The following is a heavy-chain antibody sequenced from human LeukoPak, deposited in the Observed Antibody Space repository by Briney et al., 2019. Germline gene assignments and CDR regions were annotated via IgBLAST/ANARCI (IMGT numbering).Heavy chain of an antibody. CDR3: ARDENGYVWGSFRA. CDR1: GGSISSSSYY. V-gene: IGHV4-39*07. J-gene: IGHJ5*02. Sequence: ASETLSLTCTVSGGSISSSSYYWGWIRQPPGKGLVWIGSIYYSGSTYYNPSLKSRVTISVDTSKNQFSLKLSSVTAADTAVYYCARDENGYVWGSFRAWGQGTLVTVSS. D-gene: IGHD3-16*02. CDR2: IYYSGST.